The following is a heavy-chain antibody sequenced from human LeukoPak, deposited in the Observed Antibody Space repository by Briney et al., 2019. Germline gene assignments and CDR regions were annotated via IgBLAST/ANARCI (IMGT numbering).Heavy chain of an antibody. V-gene: IGHV3-30-3*01. J-gene: IGHJ4*02. CDR1: GFTFSSYA. Sequence: GGSLRLSCAAPGFTFSSYAMHWVRQAPGKGLEWVAVISYDGSNKYYADSVKGRFTISRDNSKNTLYLQMSSLRAEDTAVYYCARDRSRGHYDSSGYYEWGQGTLVTVSS. CDR3: ARDRSRGHYDSSGYYE. D-gene: IGHD3-22*01. CDR2: ISYDGSNK.